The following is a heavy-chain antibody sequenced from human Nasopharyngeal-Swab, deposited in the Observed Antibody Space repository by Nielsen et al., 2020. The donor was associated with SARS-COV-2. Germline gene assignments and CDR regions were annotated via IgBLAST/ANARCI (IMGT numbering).Heavy chain of an antibody. J-gene: IGHJ4*02. V-gene: IGHV1-69*06. CDR3: ARNPVDYDYVWGSYRYRTFDY. CDR2: IIPIFCTE. Sequence: SVKVSCKASGGTFSSYAISWVRQAPGQGLEWMGGIIPIFCTENYAQKFQGRVTITADKSTSTAYMELSSLRSEDTAVYYCARNPVDYDYVWGSYRYRTFDYWSQGTLVTVSS. D-gene: IGHD3-16*02. CDR1: GGTFSSYA.